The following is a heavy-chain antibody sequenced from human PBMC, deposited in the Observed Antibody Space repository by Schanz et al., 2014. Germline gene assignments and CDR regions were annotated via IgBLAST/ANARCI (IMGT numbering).Heavy chain of an antibody. D-gene: IGHD5-12*01. Sequence: QVQLVQSGAEVKKPGASVKVSCKASGYTFTSYGISWVRQAPGQGPEWMGWISDYNADTKYAQKVQGRVTMTTDTSTSTVYMELSSLRSEDTAVYYCARAAYGGYTSTPLRYWGQGTLVTVSS. CDR2: ISDYNADT. J-gene: IGHJ4*02. CDR1: GYTFTSYG. V-gene: IGHV1-18*04. CDR3: ARAAYGGYTSTPLRY.